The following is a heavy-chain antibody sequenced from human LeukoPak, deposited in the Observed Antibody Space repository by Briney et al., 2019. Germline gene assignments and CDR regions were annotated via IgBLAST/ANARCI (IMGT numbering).Heavy chain of an antibody. CDR1: GFTFSSYG. CDR2: ISYDGSSK. CDR3: ATKNYDILTGYGDFDY. Sequence: PGSSLRLSCAASGFTFSSYGMHWVRQAPGKGLEWVAVISYDGSSKYYADSVKGRFTISRDNSKNTLYLQMNSLRAEDTAVYYCATKNYDILTGYGDFDYWGQGTLVTVSS. D-gene: IGHD3-9*01. J-gene: IGHJ4*02. V-gene: IGHV3-30*03.